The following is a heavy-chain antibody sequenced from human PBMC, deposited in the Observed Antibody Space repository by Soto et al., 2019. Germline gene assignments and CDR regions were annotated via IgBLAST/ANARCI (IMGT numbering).Heavy chain of an antibody. CDR3: ARDWELGY. Sequence: QVQLVRSGAEVKEPGASVKISCKTSGFTFTTYYIHWVRQAPGQGLEWMGTISPSGDSTSYAQKFQGRVTMTKDTSTSTVYMDLSSLRSDDTAMYYCARDWELGYWGQGTLVTVSS. V-gene: IGHV1-46*01. J-gene: IGHJ4*02. CDR1: GFTFTTYY. D-gene: IGHD1-26*01. CDR2: ISPSGDST.